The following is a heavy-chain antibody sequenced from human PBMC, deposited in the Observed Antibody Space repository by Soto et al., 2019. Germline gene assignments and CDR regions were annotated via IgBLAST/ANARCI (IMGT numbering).Heavy chain of an antibody. CDR1: GGSISSGDYY. CDR2: IYYSGST. CDR3: ARVGGFGATTIDY. V-gene: IGHV4-30-4*01. Sequence: QVQLQESGPGLVKPSETLSLTCTVSGGSISSGDYYWSWIRQPPGKGLEWIGYIYYSGSTYYNPSLKSRVTISVDTSKNQFSLKLSSVTAADTAVYYCARVGGFGATTIDYWGQGTLVTVSS. D-gene: IGHD3-10*01. J-gene: IGHJ4*02.